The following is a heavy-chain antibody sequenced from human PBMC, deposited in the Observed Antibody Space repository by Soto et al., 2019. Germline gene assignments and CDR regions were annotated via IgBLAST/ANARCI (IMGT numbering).Heavy chain of an antibody. CDR1: GFTFSYAW. V-gene: IGHV3-15*07. CDR3: TTTHGDDDDDAFDV. Sequence: LVESGGGLVKPGGSLRLSCAGSGFTFSYAWMNWVRQAPGKGLEWVGRIKTQVEGGTADYAVSVKGRFTISRDDSKNTLYLQASSLQVEDTAVYFCTTTHGDDDDDAFDVWGPGTLVTVS. D-gene: IGHD4-17*01. CDR2: IKTQVEGGTA. J-gene: IGHJ3*01.